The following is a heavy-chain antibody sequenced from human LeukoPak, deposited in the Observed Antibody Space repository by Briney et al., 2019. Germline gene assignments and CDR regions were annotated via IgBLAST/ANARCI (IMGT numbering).Heavy chain of an antibody. Sequence: GGSLSLSCAASGFTFSSYSVNWVRQAPGKGLEWVSSISTSSAYIYYADSVKGRFTISRDNAKNSLYLQMNSLRAEDTAVYYCARALYGSGSYPLNAFDIWGQGTMVTVSS. J-gene: IGHJ3*02. CDR1: GFTFSSYS. V-gene: IGHV3-21*01. CDR3: ARALYGSGSYPLNAFDI. D-gene: IGHD3-10*01. CDR2: ISTSSAYI.